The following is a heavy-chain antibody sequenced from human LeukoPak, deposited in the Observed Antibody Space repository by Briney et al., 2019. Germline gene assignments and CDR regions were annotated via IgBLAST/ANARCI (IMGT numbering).Heavy chain of an antibody. V-gene: IGHV6-1*01. CDR3: ARSGGTAIGNYERATFDY. Sequence: SQTLSLTCDISGDSVSSNSAAWNWIRQSPSRGLEWLGRTSYRSKWYNEYEVSLKSRLTINADTSKNHFSLQLNSVTPEDTAVYYCARSGGTAIGNYERATFDYWGQGTLVTVPS. CDR2: TSYRSKWYN. CDR1: GDSVSSNSAA. D-gene: IGHD1-7*01. J-gene: IGHJ4*02.